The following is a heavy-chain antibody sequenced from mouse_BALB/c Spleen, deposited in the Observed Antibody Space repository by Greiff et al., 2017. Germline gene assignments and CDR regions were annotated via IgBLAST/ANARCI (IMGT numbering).Heavy chain of an antibody. CDR1: GFNIKDTY. CDR2: IDPANGNT. V-gene: IGHV14-3*02. CDR3: ARYDYLDY. J-gene: IGHJ2*01. D-gene: IGHD2-3*01. Sequence: VQLKESGAELVKPGASVKLSCTASGFNIKDTYMHWVKQRPEQGLEWIGRIDPANGNTKYDPKFQGKATITADTSSNTAYLQLSSLTSEDTAVYYCARYDYLDYWGQGTTLTVSS.